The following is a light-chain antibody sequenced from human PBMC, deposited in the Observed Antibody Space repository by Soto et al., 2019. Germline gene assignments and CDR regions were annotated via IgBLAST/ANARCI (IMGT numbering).Light chain of an antibody. CDR1: QNIRSY. CDR2: AAA. V-gene: IGKV1-39*01. CDR3: QQTYSPPWT. J-gene: IGKJ1*01. Sequence: DIQMTQSPSSLSASVGDRVTITCRASQNIRSYVNWYQQKAGIAPNLLIYAAASLQSGVPSRFRGFGAGTDFTLTITSLQAEDFATYYCQQTYSPPWTFGQGTKVDIK.